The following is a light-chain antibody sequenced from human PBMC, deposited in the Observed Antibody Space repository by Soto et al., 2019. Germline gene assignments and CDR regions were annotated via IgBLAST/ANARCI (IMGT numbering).Light chain of an antibody. V-gene: IGLV2-23*02. CDR1: SSDVGSYNL. Sequence: QSALTQPASVSGSPGQSITISCTGTSSDVGSYNLVSWYQQHPGKAPKFMIYDVSKRPSGVPDRFSGSKSGNTASLTISGLQAEDEADYYCCSYAGSYVVFGTGTKVTVL. CDR2: DVS. J-gene: IGLJ1*01. CDR3: CSYAGSYVV.